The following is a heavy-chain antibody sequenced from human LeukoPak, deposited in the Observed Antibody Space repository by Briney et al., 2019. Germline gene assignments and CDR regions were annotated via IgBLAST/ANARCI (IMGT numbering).Heavy chain of an antibody. CDR2: ISGSGGST. D-gene: IGHD3-3*01. CDR1: GFTFSSYA. J-gene: IGHJ4*02. V-gene: IGHV3-23*01. CDR3: AKGRPRFLEWLLDY. Sequence: GGSLRLSCAASGFTFSSYAMSWVRQAPGKGLEWVSAISGSGGSTYYADSVKGRFTISRDNSKNTMYLQMNSLRAEDTAVYYCAKGRPRFLEWLLDYWGQGTLVTVSS.